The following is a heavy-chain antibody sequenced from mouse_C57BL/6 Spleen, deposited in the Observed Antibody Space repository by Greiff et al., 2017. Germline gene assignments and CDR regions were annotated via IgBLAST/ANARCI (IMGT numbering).Heavy chain of an antibody. CDR1: GFTFSDYG. V-gene: IGHV5-17*01. Sequence: EVKLVESGGGLVKPGGSLKLSCAASGFTFSDYGMHWVRQAPEKGLEWVAYISSGSSTIYYADTVKGRFTISRVNAKNTLFLQMTSLRSEDTAMYYCARSSSRYYYAMDYWGQGTSVTVSS. CDR3: ARSSSRYYYAMDY. CDR2: ISSGSSTI. D-gene: IGHD1-1*01. J-gene: IGHJ4*01.